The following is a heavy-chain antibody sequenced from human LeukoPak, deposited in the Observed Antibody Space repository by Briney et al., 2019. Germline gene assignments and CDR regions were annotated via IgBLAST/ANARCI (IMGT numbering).Heavy chain of an antibody. CDR3: ARLDLDIVAFDI. Sequence: GGSLRLSCAASGFTFSSYWMSWVRQAPGKGLKWVANIKQDGSEKYYVDSVKGRFAISRDNAKNSLYLQMNSLRAEDTAVYYCARLDLDIVAFDIWGQGTMVTVSS. CDR2: IKQDGSEK. V-gene: IGHV3-7*01. CDR1: GFTFSSYW. D-gene: IGHD5-12*01. J-gene: IGHJ3*02.